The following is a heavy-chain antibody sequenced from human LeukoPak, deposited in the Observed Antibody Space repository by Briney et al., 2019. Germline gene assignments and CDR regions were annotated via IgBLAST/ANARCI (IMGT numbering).Heavy chain of an antibody. J-gene: IGHJ6*03. CDR3: ARDPYNGAYSEGYYYYYMDV. CDR2: IKQDGSEK. CDR1: GFTFSSYW. V-gene: IGHV3-7*01. Sequence: PGGSLRLSCAASGFTFSSYWMSWVRQAPGKGLEWVANIKQDGSEKSYVDSVKGRFTISRDNAKNSLYLQMNSLRVEDTAIYYCARDPYNGAYSEGYYYYYMDVWGKGTTVTVSS. D-gene: IGHD1-1*01.